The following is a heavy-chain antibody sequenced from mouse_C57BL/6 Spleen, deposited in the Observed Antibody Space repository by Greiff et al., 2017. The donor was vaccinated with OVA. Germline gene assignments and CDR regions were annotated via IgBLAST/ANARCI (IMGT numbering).Heavy chain of an antibody. CDR2: IDPNSGGT. Sequence: QVQLQQPGAELVKPGASVKLSCKASGYTFTSYWMHWVKQRPGRGLEWIGRIDPNSGGTKYNEKFKSKATLTVDKPSSPAYMQLSSLTSEDSAVYYCARPYYGSTPFAYWGQGTLVTVSA. J-gene: IGHJ3*01. CDR3: ARPYYGSTPFAY. D-gene: IGHD1-1*01. CDR1: GYTFTSYW. V-gene: IGHV1-72*01.